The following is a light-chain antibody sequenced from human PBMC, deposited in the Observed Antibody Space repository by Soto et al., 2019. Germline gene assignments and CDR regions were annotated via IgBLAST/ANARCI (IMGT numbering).Light chain of an antibody. CDR1: QSVSDSY. CDR2: ETS. Sequence: EIVLTQSPGTLSLSPGERATLSCRASQSVSDSYVAWYQQKPGQAPRLLIYETSSRATGIPDRFSGRGSETDFTLTISRLGPEDFAVYYCQQYATGSWTFGQGTKVEIK. V-gene: IGKV3-20*01. CDR3: QQYATGSWT. J-gene: IGKJ1*01.